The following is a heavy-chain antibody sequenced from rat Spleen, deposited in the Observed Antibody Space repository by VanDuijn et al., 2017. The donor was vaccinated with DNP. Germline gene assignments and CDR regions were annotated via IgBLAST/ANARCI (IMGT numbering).Heavy chain of an antibody. CDR3: ARHGRRVFDY. V-gene: IGHV5-25*01. D-gene: IGHD1-11*01. J-gene: IGHJ2*01. CDR1: GFTFSNYY. Sequence: EVQLVESGGGLVQPGRSMKLSCAASGFTFSNYYMAWIRQVPGKGLEWVASITGSGGNTYHPDSVKGRFTISRDNAKSTLYLQMNSLRSEDMATYYCARHGRRVFDYWGQGVTVTVSS. CDR2: ITGSGGNT.